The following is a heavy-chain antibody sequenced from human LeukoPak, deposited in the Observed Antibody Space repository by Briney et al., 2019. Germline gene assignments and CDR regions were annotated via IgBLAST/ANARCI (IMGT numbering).Heavy chain of an antibody. D-gene: IGHD2-21*02. V-gene: IGHV3-21*01. Sequence: GGSLRLSCAASGFTFSSYSMNWVRQAPGKGLEWVSSISSSSSYIYYADSVKGRFTISRDNAKNSLYLQMNSLRAEGTAVYYCARVSHPLQDPGYYYYYMDVWGKGTTVTISS. J-gene: IGHJ6*03. CDR2: ISSSSSYI. CDR3: ARVSHPLQDPGYYYYYMDV. CDR1: GFTFSSYS.